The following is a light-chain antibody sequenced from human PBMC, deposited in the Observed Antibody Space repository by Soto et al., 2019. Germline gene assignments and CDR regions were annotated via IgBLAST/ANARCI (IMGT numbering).Light chain of an antibody. CDR1: QSVTRY. CDR3: QQSYSTPRT. CDR2: DVS. V-gene: IGKV1-5*01. J-gene: IGKJ1*01. Sequence: DIQMTQSPSTLSVSVGDRVTITCRASQSVTRYLGWYQQKPGKAPNLLIYDVSILESGVPSRFSGSGSGTEFTLTISSLQADDFATYYCQQSYSTPRTFGQGTKVEIK.